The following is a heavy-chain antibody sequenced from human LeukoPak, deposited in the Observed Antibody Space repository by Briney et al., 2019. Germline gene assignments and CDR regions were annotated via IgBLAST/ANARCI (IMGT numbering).Heavy chain of an antibody. J-gene: IGHJ4*02. Sequence: GGSLRLSGAASGFTFSGWMSWLRQAPGKGLEWVANIKQDATAKYYVDSVKGRITISRDNAKNSLYLAMNSLRAEDTAVYYCARLVWGTDRYFDLWGQGTLVTASS. CDR2: IKQDATAK. CDR3: ARLVWGTDRYFDL. V-gene: IGHV3-7*01. D-gene: IGHD3-16*02. CDR1: GFTFSGW.